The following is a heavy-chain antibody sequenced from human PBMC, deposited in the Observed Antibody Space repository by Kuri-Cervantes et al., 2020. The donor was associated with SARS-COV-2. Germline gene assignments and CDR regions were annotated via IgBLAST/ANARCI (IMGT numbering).Heavy chain of an antibody. CDR2: ISAYNGNT. J-gene: IGHJ6*03. V-gene: IGHV1-18*01. CDR1: GYTFTSYG. D-gene: IGHD6-19*01. Sequence: ASVKVSCKASGYTFTSYGISWVRQAPGQGLEWMGWISAYNGNTNYAQKLQGRVTMTTDTSTSTAYMELRSLRSDDTAVYYCARDVFLGQWLVPGVYYYSYMDVWGKGTTVTVSS. CDR3: ARDVFLGQWLVPGVYYYSYMDV.